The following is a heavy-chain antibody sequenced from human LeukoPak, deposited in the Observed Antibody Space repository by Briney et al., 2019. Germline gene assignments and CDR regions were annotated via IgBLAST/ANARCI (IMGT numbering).Heavy chain of an antibody. V-gene: IGHV3-48*01. J-gene: IGHJ3*02. D-gene: IGHD2-2*01. CDR3: ASEFTGTHFHSGWRVVPAANDAFDI. CDR2: ISSSSSTI. CDR1: GFTFSSYA. Sequence: PGGSLRLSCAASGFTFSSYAMSWVRQAPGKGLEWVSYISSSSSTIYYADSVKGRFTISRDNAKNSLYLQMNSLRAEDTAVYYCASEFTGTHFHSGWRVVPAANDAFDIWGQGTMVTVSS.